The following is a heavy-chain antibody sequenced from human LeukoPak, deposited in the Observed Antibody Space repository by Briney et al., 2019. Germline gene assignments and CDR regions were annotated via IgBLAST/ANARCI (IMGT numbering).Heavy chain of an antibody. V-gene: IGHV3-23*01. J-gene: IGHJ4*02. D-gene: IGHD3-10*01. CDR3: AKEYYYGSGSYYSFDY. CDR1: GFPFSSYG. Sequence: GGSLRLSCAASGFPFSSYGMSWIRQGPGKGLEWVSSISASGDTIFHVDSVKGRFTMSRNNSQNILNLQMKSLRVEDTAVYYCAKEYYYGSGSYYSFDYWGQGTLVTVSS. CDR2: ISASGDTI.